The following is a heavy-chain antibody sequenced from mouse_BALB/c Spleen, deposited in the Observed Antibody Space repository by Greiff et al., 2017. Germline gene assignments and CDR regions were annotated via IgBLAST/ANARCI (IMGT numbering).Heavy chain of an antibody. CDR2: INSNGGST. J-gene: IGHJ4*01. Sequence: EVKVVESGGGLVQPGGSLKLSCAASGFTFSSYGMSWVRQTPDKRLELVATINSNGGSTYYPDSVKGRFTISRDNAKNTLYLQMSSLKSEDTAMYYCARDRRLRGYYYAMDYWGQGTSVTVSS. D-gene: IGHD2-4*01. CDR1: GFTFSSYG. CDR3: ARDRRLRGYYYAMDY. V-gene: IGHV5-6-3*01.